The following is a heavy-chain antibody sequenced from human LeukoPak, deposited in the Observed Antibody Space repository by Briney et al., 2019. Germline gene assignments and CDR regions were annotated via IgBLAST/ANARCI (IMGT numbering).Heavy chain of an antibody. CDR3: ARKISGYYMDV. CDR1: GGSISGGSYY. J-gene: IGHJ6*03. V-gene: IGHV4-61*02. D-gene: IGHD3-10*01. Sequence: PSQTLSLTCTVSGGSISGGSYYWSWIRQPAGKGLEWIGRISTSGSTNYNPSLKSRVTISVDTSKNQFSLKLSSVTAADTAVYYCARKISGYYMDVWGKGTTVTVSS. CDR2: ISTSGST.